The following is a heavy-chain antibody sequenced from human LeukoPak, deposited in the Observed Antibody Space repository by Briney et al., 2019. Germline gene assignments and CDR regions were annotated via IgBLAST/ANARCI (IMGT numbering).Heavy chain of an antibody. J-gene: IGHJ5*02. CDR1: GGSISSQY. Sequence: SETLSLTCTVSGGSISSQYWSWIRQPPGRGLEWIGYISYSGNTKYNPSLRSRVTISVDTSKNQFSLKLNSMTAADTAVYYCARLRFLEWSFPWFDPWGQGTMVTVSS. D-gene: IGHD3-3*01. CDR3: ARLRFLEWSFPWFDP. CDR2: ISYSGNT. V-gene: IGHV4-59*08.